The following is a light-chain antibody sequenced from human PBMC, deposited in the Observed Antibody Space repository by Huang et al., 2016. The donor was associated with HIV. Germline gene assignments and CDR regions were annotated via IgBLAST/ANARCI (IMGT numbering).Light chain of an antibody. Sequence: DIVMTQSPDSLTVSLGERATINCRSSQRLFFSSNKRSYLALYPKKPVQPPKLVISWASAREAGVPDRFSGSGSETHFTLTINSLQAEDVAVYYCQQYYQNPLTFGGGTKVEI. CDR1: QRLFFSSNKRSY. CDR2: WAS. CDR3: QQYYQNPLT. J-gene: IGKJ4*01. V-gene: IGKV4-1*01.